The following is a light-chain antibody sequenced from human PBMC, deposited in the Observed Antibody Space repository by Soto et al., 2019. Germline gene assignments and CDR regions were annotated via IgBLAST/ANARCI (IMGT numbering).Light chain of an antibody. Sequence: DIQMTQSPSSVSASVGDRVTITCRASQDISSWLAWYQQKPGKAPKLLIYEASSLESGVPTRFSGSGSGTDFTLTISSLQPVDFATYYCQQSYSSPPTFGQGTKVEIK. V-gene: IGKV1-12*01. J-gene: IGKJ1*01. CDR3: QQSYSSPPT. CDR1: QDISSW. CDR2: EAS.